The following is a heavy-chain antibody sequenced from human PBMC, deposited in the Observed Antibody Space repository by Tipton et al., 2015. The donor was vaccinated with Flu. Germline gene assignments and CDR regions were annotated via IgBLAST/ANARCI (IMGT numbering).Heavy chain of an antibody. D-gene: IGHD6-19*01. V-gene: IGHV4-34*01. J-gene: IGHJ2*01. Sequence: TLSLTCAVYGGSFREYNWGWVRQSPGTGLEWIGEIRPSGSTNYSPSLKSRVTMSEDTSKNQFSLRLNSVTAADTAVYYCARLPRYSSGWGRYFDLWGRGTLVTVSS. CDR3: ARLPRYSSGWGRYFDL. CDR2: IRPSGST. CDR1: GGSFREYN.